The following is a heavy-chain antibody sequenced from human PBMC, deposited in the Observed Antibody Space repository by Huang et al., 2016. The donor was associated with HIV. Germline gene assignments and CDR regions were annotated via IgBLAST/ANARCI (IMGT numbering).Heavy chain of an antibody. CDR1: GGSISSSSYY. CDR3: ARHGRVAGHYYNNMDV. Sequence: LQLQESGPGLVKSSETLSLICTVSGGSISSSSYYWGWIRQPPGKGPEWIGSIYDSGNTYYNPPLKSRVTISVDTSKNQFSLKVNSVTAADTAVYYCARHGRVAGHYYNNMDVWGRGTTVTVSS. D-gene: IGHD6-19*01. V-gene: IGHV4-39*01. J-gene: IGHJ6*02. CDR2: IYDSGNT.